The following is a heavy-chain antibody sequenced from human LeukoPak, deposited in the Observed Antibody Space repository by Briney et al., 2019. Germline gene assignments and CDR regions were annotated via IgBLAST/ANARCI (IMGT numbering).Heavy chain of an antibody. J-gene: IGHJ3*02. D-gene: IGHD5-18*01. CDR3: ASRYFDTAMATGAFDI. Sequence: GGSLRLSCVVSGFTVSSNYISWVRQAPGKGLEWVSVIYSGGSTSYSDSVKGRFTISRDNSKNTLYLQMNSLRVEDTALYYCASRYFDTAMATGAFDIWGQGTMVSVSS. CDR2: IYSGGST. CDR1: GFTVSSNY. V-gene: IGHV3-53*01.